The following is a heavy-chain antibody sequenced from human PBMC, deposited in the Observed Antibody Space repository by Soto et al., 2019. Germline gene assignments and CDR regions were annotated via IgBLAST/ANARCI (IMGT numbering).Heavy chain of an antibody. CDR2: VYYSGST. CDR3: ASYYYGSGSLYYHYYYGMDV. J-gene: IGHJ6*02. D-gene: IGHD3-10*01. V-gene: IGHV4-59*08. Sequence: PSETMCLTCTVASGNIIDYCWTWIRQKTGKGLEWIGCVYYSGSTSYNPSLKSRVTISVDTSKNQFSLKLSSVTAADTAVYYCASYYYGSGSLYYHYYYGMDVWGQGTTVTVSS. CDR1: SGNIIDYC.